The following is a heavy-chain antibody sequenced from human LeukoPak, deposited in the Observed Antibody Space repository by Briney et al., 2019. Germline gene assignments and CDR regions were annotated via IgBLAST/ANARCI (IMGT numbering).Heavy chain of an antibody. CDR1: GASISSYY. J-gene: IGHJ5*02. CDR3: VRGTYYYYDSSGYLFWFDP. CDR2: IYHSGST. D-gene: IGHD3-22*01. V-gene: IGHV4-59*01. Sequence: SETLSLTCTVSGASISSYYWTWIRQPPGKGLEWIGYIYHSGSTNYNPSLKSRATISVDTSKNQFSLKLTSVTAADTAVYYCVRGTYYYYDSSGYLFWFDPWGQGTLVTVSS.